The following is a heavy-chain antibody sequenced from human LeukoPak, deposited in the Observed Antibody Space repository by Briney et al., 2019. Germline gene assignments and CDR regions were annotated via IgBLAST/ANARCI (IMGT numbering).Heavy chain of an antibody. CDR2: ISWSSGSI. Sequence: GGSLRLSCAASGFTFDDYAMHWVRQAPGKGLEWVSGISWSSGSIGYADSVKGRFTISRDNAKNSLYLQMNSLRTEDTALYYCAKGSDSRDSYGPGRWGQGTLVTVSS. V-gene: IGHV3-9*01. CDR1: GFTFDDYA. D-gene: IGHD3-22*01. CDR3: AKGSDSRDSYGPGR. J-gene: IGHJ4*02.